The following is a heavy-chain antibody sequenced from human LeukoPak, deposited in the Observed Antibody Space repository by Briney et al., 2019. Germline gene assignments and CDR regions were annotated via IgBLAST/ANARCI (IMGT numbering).Heavy chain of an antibody. CDR1: AGTFSKYS. Sequence: ASVKVSCKASAGTFSKYSISWVRQAPGQGLEWMGWINPNSGGTNYAQKFQGRVTMTRDTSISTAYMELSRLRSDDTAVYYCARVRITMVRGVITTGSAFDIWGQGTMVTVSS. D-gene: IGHD3-10*01. CDR3: ARVRITMVRGVITTGSAFDI. J-gene: IGHJ3*02. CDR2: INPNSGGT. V-gene: IGHV1-2*02.